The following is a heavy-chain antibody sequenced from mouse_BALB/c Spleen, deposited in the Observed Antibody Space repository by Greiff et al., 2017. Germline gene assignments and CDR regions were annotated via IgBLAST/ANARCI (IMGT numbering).Heavy chain of an antibody. V-gene: IGHV7-1*02. CDR1: GFTFSDFY. D-gene: IGHD1-1*01. Sequence: EVHLVESGGGLVQPGGSLRLSCATSGFTFSDFYMEWVRQPPWKRLEWIAASRNKANDYTTEYSASVKGRFIVSRDTSQSILYLQMNALRAEDTAIYYCARDDYGSRYFDVWGAGTTVTVSS. J-gene: IGHJ1*01. CDR3: ARDDYGSRYFDV. CDR2: SRNKANDYTT.